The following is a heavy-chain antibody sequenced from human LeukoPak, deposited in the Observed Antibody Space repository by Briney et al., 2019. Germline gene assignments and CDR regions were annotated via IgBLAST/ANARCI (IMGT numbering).Heavy chain of an antibody. Sequence: SETLSLTCTVSGGSIGSSSYYWGWIRQHPGMGLEWIGYIYYSGSTYYNPSLKSRVTISVDTSKNQFSLKLSSVTAADTAVYYCARVANPSNYYYGMDVWGQGTTVTVSS. CDR1: GGSIGSSSYY. V-gene: IGHV4-31*03. CDR3: ARVANPSNYYYGMDV. J-gene: IGHJ6*02. D-gene: IGHD2-15*01. CDR2: IYYSGST.